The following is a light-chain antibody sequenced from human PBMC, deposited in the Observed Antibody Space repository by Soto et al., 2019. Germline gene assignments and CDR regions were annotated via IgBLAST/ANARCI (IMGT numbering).Light chain of an antibody. CDR3: GSWDSSLSAYV. CDR1: ISNIGGNS. J-gene: IGLJ1*01. CDR2: DDN. V-gene: IGLV1-51*01. Sequence: QSVMTQPPSVSAAPGQTVTISCSGSISNIGGNSVSWYQQLPGTAPTLLIYDDNKRPSGIPDRFSGSKSGTSATLGITGFQTGDEADYYCGSWDSSLSAYVFGTGTKLTVL.